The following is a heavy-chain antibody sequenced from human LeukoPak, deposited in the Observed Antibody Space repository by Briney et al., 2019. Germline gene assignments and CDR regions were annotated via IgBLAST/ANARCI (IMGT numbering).Heavy chain of an antibody. D-gene: IGHD6-6*01. J-gene: IGHJ5*02. CDR1: GYTFTCNS. V-gene: IGHV1-18*01. CDR3: ARVSPQLVDDP. CDR2: ISGYNGNT. Sequence: ASVKVSCKASGYTFTCNSISRMRQGPGQGLEWMGWISGYNGNTNYAQKLQGRVTMTTDTSTSTAYLELRSLRSDDTAVYYCARVSPQLVDDPWGQGTLVTVSS.